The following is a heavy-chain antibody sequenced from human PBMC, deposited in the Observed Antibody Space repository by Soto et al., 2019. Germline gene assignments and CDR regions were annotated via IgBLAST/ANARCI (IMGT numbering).Heavy chain of an antibody. V-gene: IGHV4-34*01. J-gene: IGHJ5*02. Sequence: SETLSLTCAVYGGSFSGYYWSWIRQPPGKGLEWIGEINHSGSTNYNPSLKSRVTISVDTSKNQFSLRLSSVTAADTAVYYCARSSLNYYGSGSYSLRFSGWFDPWGQGTLVTVSS. CDR3: ARSSLNYYGSGSYSLRFSGWFDP. CDR2: INHSGST. CDR1: GGSFSGYY. D-gene: IGHD3-10*01.